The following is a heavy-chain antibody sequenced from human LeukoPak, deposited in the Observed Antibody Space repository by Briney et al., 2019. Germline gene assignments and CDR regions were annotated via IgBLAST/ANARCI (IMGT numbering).Heavy chain of an antibody. J-gene: IGHJ3*02. CDR3: AKQHRGYSYGRRGAFDI. D-gene: IGHD5-18*01. Sequence: SETLSLTCAVYGGSFSGYYWSWIRQPPGKGLEWIGEINHSGSTNYNPSLKSRVTISVDTSKNQFSLKLSSVTAADTAVYYCAKQHRGYSYGRRGAFDIWGQGTMVTVSS. CDR1: GGSFSGYY. CDR2: INHSGST. V-gene: IGHV4-34*01.